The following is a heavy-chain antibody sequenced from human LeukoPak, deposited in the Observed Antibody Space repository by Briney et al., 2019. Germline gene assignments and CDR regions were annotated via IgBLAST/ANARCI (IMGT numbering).Heavy chain of an antibody. CDR1: GFTFSSYA. CDR2: ISSNGGST. V-gene: IGHV3-64*01. D-gene: IGHD3-3*01. CDR3: ARVNDFWSGYGDY. Sequence: GGSLRLSCAASGFTFSSYAMHWVRQAPGKGLEYVSAISSNGGSTYYANSVKGRFIISRDNSKNTLYLQMASLRAEDMAVYYCARVNDFWSGYGDYWGQGTLVTVSS. J-gene: IGHJ4*02.